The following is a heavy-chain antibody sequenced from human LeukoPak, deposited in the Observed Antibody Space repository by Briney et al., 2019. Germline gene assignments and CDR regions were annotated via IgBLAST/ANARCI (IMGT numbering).Heavy chain of an antibody. Sequence: GASVKVSCKASGYTFTSYAMHWVRQAPGQRLEWMGWINAGNGNTKYSQKFQGRVTITRDTSASTAYMELSSLRSEDTAVYYCARDRGSGYYLGWFDPWGQGTLVTVSS. CDR1: GYTFTSYA. CDR3: ARDRGSGYYLGWFDP. CDR2: INAGNGNT. D-gene: IGHD3-22*01. J-gene: IGHJ5*02. V-gene: IGHV1-3*01.